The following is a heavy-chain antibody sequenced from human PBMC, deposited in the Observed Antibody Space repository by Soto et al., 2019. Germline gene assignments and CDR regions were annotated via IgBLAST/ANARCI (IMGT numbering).Heavy chain of an antibody. V-gene: IGHV3-21*01. Sequence: EVQLVESGGGLVKPGGSLRLSCAASGFTFSSYSMYWVRQAPGKGLEWVSSISSSSSYIYYADSVKGRFTISRDNAKNSLYLQMNSLRAEDTAVYYCARETYSFYYYYYMDVWGKGTTVTVSS. D-gene: IGHD6-13*01. CDR3: ARETYSFYYYYYMDV. CDR2: ISSSSSYI. J-gene: IGHJ6*03. CDR1: GFTFSSYS.